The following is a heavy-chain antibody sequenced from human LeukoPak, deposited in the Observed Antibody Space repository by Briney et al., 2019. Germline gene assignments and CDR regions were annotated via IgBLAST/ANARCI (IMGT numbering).Heavy chain of an antibody. CDR2: INHSGST. D-gene: IGHD5-12*01. V-gene: IGHV4-34*01. CDR3: ARLDISFRQPDY. CDR1: GGSFSGYY. J-gene: IGHJ4*02. Sequence: PSETLSLTCAVYGGSFSGYYWSWIRQPPGKGLEWIGEINHSGSTNYNPSLKSRVTISVDLSKNQFSLKLSSVTAADTAVYYCARLDISFRQPDYWGQGTLVTVSS.